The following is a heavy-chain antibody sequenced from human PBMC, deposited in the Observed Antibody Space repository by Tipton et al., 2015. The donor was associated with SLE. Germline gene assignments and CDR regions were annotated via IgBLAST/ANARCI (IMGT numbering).Heavy chain of an antibody. CDR3: ARDEYSSSWGDYYYYMDV. V-gene: IGHV3-7*01. J-gene: IGHJ6*03. Sequence: SLRLSCAASGFIFGNYWMSWVRQAPGKGLEWVARIKQDGSDKYYVDSVKGRFTISRDNANNSRFLQMNSLRAEDTAVYYCARDEYSSSWGDYYYYMDVWGTGTTVTVSS. CDR1: GFIFGNYW. D-gene: IGHD6-13*01. CDR2: IKQDGSDK.